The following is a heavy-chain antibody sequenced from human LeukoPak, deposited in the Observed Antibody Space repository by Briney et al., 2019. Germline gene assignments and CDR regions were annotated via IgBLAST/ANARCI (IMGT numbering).Heavy chain of an antibody. Sequence: ASVKVSCKASGYTFTSYGISWVRQATGQGLEWMGWISAYNGNTNYAQKLQGRVTMTTDTSTSTAYMELRSLRSDDTAVYYCARDTLLWFGELLRGVNWFDPWGQGTLVTVSS. CDR3: ARDTLLWFGELLRGVNWFDP. D-gene: IGHD3-10*01. CDR1: GYTFTSYG. J-gene: IGHJ5*02. CDR2: ISAYNGNT. V-gene: IGHV1-18*01.